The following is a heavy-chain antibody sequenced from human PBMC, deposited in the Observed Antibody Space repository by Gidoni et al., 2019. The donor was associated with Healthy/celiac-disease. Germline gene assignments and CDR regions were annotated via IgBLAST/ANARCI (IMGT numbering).Heavy chain of an antibody. CDR3: AKDRGRYYYYGMDV. V-gene: IGHV3-9*01. Sequence: EVQLVESGGGLVQPGRSLRLSCAASGFTFDDYAMHWVRQAPGKGLEWVSGISWNSGSIGYADSVKGRFTISRDNAKNSLYLQMNSLRAEDTALYYCAKDRGRYYYYGMDVWGQGTTVTVSS. J-gene: IGHJ6*02. D-gene: IGHD3-16*01. CDR2: ISWNSGSI. CDR1: GFTFDDYA.